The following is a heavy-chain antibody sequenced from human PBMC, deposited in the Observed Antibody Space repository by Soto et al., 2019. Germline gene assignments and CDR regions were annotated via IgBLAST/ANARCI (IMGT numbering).Heavy chain of an antibody. Sequence: SETLSLTCTVSGASVSTGVYYWTWIRQHAGKGLEWIGYIDNSGSTYYNPSLTGRVDISVDTSKNEFSLNLQSLTAADTAFYYYFDSWGQGTLVTVSS. V-gene: IGHV4-31*03. J-gene: IGHJ4*02. CDR2: IDNSGST. CDR3: FDS. CDR1: GASVSTGVYY.